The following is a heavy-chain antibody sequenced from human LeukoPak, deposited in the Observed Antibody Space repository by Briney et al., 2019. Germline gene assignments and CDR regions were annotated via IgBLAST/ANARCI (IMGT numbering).Heavy chain of an antibody. D-gene: IGHD6-19*01. V-gene: IGHV4-4*07. Sequence: SETLSLTCTVSGGSISGYYWSWIRQPAGKGLEWIGRIYSSGSSNYNPSLKSRVTMSVDTSKKQFSLKLSSVTAADTAVYFCAREGYNTGWYSDYWGQGTLVTVSS. CDR3: AREGYNTGWYSDY. CDR1: GGSISGYY. CDR2: IYSSGSS. J-gene: IGHJ4*02.